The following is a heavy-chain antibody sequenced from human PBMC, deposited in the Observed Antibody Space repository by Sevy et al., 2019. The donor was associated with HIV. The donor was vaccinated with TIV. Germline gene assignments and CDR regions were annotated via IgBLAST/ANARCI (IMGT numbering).Heavy chain of an antibody. CDR3: AREGCTRPHDY. D-gene: IGHD2-8*01. CDR2: LSFGCGKI. CDR1: GFNFNIYS. J-gene: IGHJ4*02. V-gene: IGHV3-23*01. Sequence: GGSLRLSCAVSGFNFNIYSMSWVRQAPGKGLEWVSTLSFGCGKINYADSVKGRFIISGDDSKNTLYLQMNSLRAEDTAVYVCAREGCTRPHDYWGQGTLVTVSS.